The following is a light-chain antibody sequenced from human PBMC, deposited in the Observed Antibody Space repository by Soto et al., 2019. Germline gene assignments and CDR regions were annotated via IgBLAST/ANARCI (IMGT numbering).Light chain of an antibody. J-gene: IGLJ2*01. Sequence: QSALTQPPSASGSPGQSVTFSCIGTSSDVGAYNYVSWYQQHPGKAPKLMIYEVSKRPSGVPDRFSGSKSANTASLTVSGLQAEDEADYYRSSFAGSSNVIFGGGTKLTVL. V-gene: IGLV2-8*01. CDR2: EVS. CDR1: SSDVGAYNY. CDR3: SSFAGSSNVI.